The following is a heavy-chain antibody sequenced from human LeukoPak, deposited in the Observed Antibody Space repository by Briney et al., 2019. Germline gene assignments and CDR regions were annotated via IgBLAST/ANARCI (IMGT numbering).Heavy chain of an antibody. Sequence: SGTLSLTCAVSGGSITSSNWWSWVRQPPGKGLEWIGEINHSGSTNYNPSLKSRVTISVDTSKNQFSLKLSSVTAADTAVYYCAIGTAAAVGSDYWGQGTLVTVSS. V-gene: IGHV4-4*02. CDR1: GGSITSSNW. CDR3: AIGTAAAVGSDY. D-gene: IGHD6-13*01. CDR2: INHSGST. J-gene: IGHJ4*02.